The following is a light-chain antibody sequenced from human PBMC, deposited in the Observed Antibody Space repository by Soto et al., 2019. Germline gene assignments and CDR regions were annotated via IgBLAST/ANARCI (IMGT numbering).Light chain of an antibody. J-gene: IGKJ2*01. V-gene: IGKV3-15*01. CDR3: QQYNDWPRT. Sequence: EIVMTQSPATLSVSPGERATLSCRASQSVTISLAWYPQKPGQAPTLLIYGASSRATGTPVRFSGSGSGTEFTLTISSLQSEAFAVYYCQQYNDWPRTVGQGTKVDSK. CDR2: GAS. CDR1: QSVTIS.